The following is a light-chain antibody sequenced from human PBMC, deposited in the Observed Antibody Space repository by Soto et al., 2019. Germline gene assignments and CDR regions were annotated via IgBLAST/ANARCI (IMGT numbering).Light chain of an antibody. CDR1: NIETKT. Sequence: SYELIQPPSVSVAPGQTASLACGGDNIETKTVHWYQQRPGQAPVLVVYDDRDRPSGIPERFSGSNSGHTATLTISRVEAGDEADYYCQVWDIVTSRRIFGGGTKLTVL. J-gene: IGLJ2*01. V-gene: IGLV3-21*02. CDR2: DDR. CDR3: QVWDIVTSRRI.